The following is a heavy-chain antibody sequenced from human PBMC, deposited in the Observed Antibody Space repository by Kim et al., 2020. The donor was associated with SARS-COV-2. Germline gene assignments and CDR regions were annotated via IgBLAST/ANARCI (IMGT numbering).Heavy chain of an antibody. CDR1: GYTFTGYY. CDR3: ARVAGVEWGDAFDI. J-gene: IGHJ3*02. CDR2: INPNSGGT. Sequence: ASVKVSCKDSGYTFTGYYMHWVRQAPGQGLEWMGRINPNSGGTNYAQKFQGRVTMTRDTSISTAYMELSRLRSDDTAVYYCARVAGVEWGDAFDIWGQGTMVTVSS. D-gene: IGHD6-19*01. V-gene: IGHV1-2*06.